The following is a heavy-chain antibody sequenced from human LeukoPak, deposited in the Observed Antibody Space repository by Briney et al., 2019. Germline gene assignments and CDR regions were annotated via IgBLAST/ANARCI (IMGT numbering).Heavy chain of an antibody. Sequence: PSETLSLTCTVSGGSISSGGYYWSWIRQPPGKGLEWIGSIYYSGSTYYNPSLKSRVTISVDTSKNQFSLKLSSVTAADTAVYYCATYESYWSGYSFDYWGQGTLVTVSS. D-gene: IGHD3-3*01. V-gene: IGHV4-39*01. CDR1: GGSISSGGYY. CDR2: IYYSGST. CDR3: ATYESYWSGYSFDY. J-gene: IGHJ4*02.